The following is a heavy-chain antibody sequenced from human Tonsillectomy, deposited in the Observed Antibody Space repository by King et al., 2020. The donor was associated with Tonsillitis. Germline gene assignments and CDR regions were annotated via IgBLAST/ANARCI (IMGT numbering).Heavy chain of an antibody. D-gene: IGHD3-22*01. Sequence: QLVQSGGGLVQPGGSLRLSCAASGFTFSSYAMSWVRQAPGKGLEWVSAISGSGGSTYYADSVKGRFTISRDNSKNTLYLQMNSLRAEDTAVYYCAKVSYYDSRIKIVFDYWGQGTLVTVSS. CDR3: AKVSYYDSRIKIVFDY. CDR2: ISGSGGST. J-gene: IGHJ4*02. V-gene: IGHV3-23*04. CDR1: GFTFSSYA.